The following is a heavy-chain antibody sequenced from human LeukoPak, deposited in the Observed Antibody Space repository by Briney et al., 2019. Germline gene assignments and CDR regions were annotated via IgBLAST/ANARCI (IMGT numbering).Heavy chain of an antibody. CDR1: GDSFSSRSYY. V-gene: IGHV4-61*02. CDR2: IDTSGTT. CDR3: ARGNSSSWPLDY. J-gene: IGHJ4*02. Sequence: SETLSLTCTVSGDSFSSRSYYWSWIRQPAGKGLEWIGRIDTSGTTNYTPSLESRVTISVDTSKNQFSLRLSSVTAADTAVYFCARGNSSSWPLDYWGQGTLVTVSS. D-gene: IGHD6-13*01.